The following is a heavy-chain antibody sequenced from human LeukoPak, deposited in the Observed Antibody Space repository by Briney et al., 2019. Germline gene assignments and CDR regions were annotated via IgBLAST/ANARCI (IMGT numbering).Heavy chain of an antibody. CDR1: GYTFTSYD. D-gene: IGHD6-19*01. CDR2: MNPNSGNT. CDR3: ARVEDSLYSRGWYSIGY. V-gene: IGHV1-8*01. Sequence: EASVKVSCKASGYTFTSYDINWVRQATGQGLEWMGWMNPNSGNTGYAQKFQGRVTMTRNTSISTAYMELSSLRSEDTAVYYCARVEDSLYSRGWYSIGYWGQGTLVTVSS. J-gene: IGHJ4*02.